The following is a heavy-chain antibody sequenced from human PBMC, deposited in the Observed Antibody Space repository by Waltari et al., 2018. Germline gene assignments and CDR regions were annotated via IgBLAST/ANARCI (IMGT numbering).Heavy chain of an antibody. CDR1: GFTFSNYG. J-gene: IGHJ4*02. CDR2: ISGSGGST. D-gene: IGHD2-2*02. Sequence: GGGLVQPGGSLRLSCAASGFTFSNYGMSWVRQAPGKGLEWVSAISGSGGSTYYADSVKGRFTISRDNSENTLFLQMNSLRVEDTAMYYWAKSECRSTTCYINCWGQGTLVTVSS. V-gene: IGHV3-23*01. CDR3: AKSECRSTTCYINC.